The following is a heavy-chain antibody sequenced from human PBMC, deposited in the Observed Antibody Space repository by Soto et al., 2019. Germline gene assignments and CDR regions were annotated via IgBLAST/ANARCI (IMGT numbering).Heavy chain of an antibody. CDR1: GFTFSDHY. V-gene: IGHV3-72*01. Sequence: GGSLRLSCAASGFTFSDHYMDWVRQAPGKGLEWIGRSRNKAKSYTTEYAASVKGRFTNSRDDSENSLYLQMNSLKTEDTAVYYCARGGSGSPFDYWGQGTLVTVSS. CDR2: SRNKAKSYTT. CDR3: ARGGSGSPFDY. D-gene: IGHD1-26*01. J-gene: IGHJ4*02.